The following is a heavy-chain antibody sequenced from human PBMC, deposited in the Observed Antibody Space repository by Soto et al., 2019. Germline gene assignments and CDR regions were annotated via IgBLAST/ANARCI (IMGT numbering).Heavy chain of an antibody. CDR3: ARLYYSGSYMFDQ. Sequence: GVSLRLSCAASGRSIGSNYMSWVRQAPGRGLEWVSIIYSDGRTYYADSVKGRFDISRDNSRTTLFLQMNSLRPEDTAVYYCARLYYSGSYMFDQWGQGALVTVSS. V-gene: IGHV3-53*05. J-gene: IGHJ4*02. CDR1: GRSIGSNY. D-gene: IGHD3-10*01. CDR2: IYSDGRT.